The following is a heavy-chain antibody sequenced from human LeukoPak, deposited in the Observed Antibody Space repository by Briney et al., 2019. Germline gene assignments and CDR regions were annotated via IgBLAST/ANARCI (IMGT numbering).Heavy chain of an antibody. CDR2: IIPIFGTA. CDR1: GGTFSSYA. D-gene: IGHD6-19*01. CDR3: ARGFFGAGSGWYGDWFDP. J-gene: IGHJ5*02. Sequence: SVKVSCKASGGTFSSYAISWARQAPGQGLEWMGRIIPIFGTANYAQKFQGRVTITTDESTSTAYMELSSLRSEDTAVYYCARGFFGAGSGWYGDWFDPWGQGTLVTVSS. V-gene: IGHV1-69*05.